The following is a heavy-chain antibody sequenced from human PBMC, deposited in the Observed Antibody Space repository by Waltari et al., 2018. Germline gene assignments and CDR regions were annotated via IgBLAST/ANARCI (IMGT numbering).Heavy chain of an antibody. CDR2: ISWNRSSI. V-gene: IGHV3-9*03. Sequence: EVQLVESGGGLVQPGRSLRLSCAASGFTFDDYAMHWVRQAPGKGLEWVSGISWNRSSIGYADSVKGRFTISGDNAKNSLYLQMNSLRAEDMALYYCAKDGYSSSSSGGGFDYWGQGTLVTVSS. CDR3: AKDGYSSSSSGGGFDY. D-gene: IGHD6-6*01. CDR1: GFTFDDYA. J-gene: IGHJ4*02.